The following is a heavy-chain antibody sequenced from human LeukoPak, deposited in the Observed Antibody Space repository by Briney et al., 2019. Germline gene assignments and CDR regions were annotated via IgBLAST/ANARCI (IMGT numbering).Heavy chain of an antibody. D-gene: IGHD1-26*01. Sequence: PSETLSLTCTVSGGSVSRGGYYWNWIRQHPGKGLEWIGFTSYSEGTYYNPSLMSRITISVDRSQNQFSLKMRDVTAADTAVYFCATADWESFYFDSWGQAVLVAVSS. CDR1: GGSVSRGGYY. CDR3: ATADWESFYFDS. V-gene: IGHV4-31*03. J-gene: IGHJ4*02. CDR2: TSYSEGT.